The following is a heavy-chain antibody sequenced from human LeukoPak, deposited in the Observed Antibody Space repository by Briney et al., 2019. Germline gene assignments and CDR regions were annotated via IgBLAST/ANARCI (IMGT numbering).Heavy chain of an antibody. J-gene: IGHJ4*02. CDR2: IYPGDSDT. V-gene: IGHV5-51*01. Sequence: GESLKISCKGSGYSFSSYWIGWVRQMPGKGLEWMGIIYPGDSDTRYSPSFQGQVTISADKSISTAYLQWSSLKASGTAMYYCARRKAVAGTTKAYFDYWGQGTLVTVSS. CDR3: ARRKAVAGTTKAYFDY. D-gene: IGHD6-19*01. CDR1: GYSFSSYW.